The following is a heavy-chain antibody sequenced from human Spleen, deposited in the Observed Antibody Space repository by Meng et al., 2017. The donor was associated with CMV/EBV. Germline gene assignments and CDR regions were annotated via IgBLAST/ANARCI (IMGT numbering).Heavy chain of an antibody. CDR2: IKQDGSEK. V-gene: IGHV3-7*01. D-gene: IGHD3-10*01. Sequence: GGSLRLSCVDSGITFSMYWMSWVRQAPGEGLEWVANIKQDGSEKYYVDSVKGRFSISRDNAKNSLYLQMNSLRAEDTAVYYCARDEEGDGPWGQGTLVTVSS. J-gene: IGHJ5*02. CDR1: GITFSMYW. CDR3: ARDEEGDGP.